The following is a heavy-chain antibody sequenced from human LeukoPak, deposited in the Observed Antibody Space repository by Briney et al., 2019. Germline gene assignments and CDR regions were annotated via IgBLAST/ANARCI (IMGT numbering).Heavy chain of an antibody. CDR3: ARDPDSSGYYSLGDI. D-gene: IGHD3-22*01. CDR1: GFTFSSYG. Sequence: GRSLRLSCAASGFTFSSYGMHWVRQAPGKGLEWVAVIWYDGSNKYYADSVKGRFTISRDNSKNTLYLKMNSLTAEDTAVYYCARDPDSSGYYSLGDIWGQGTMVTVSS. J-gene: IGHJ3*02. V-gene: IGHV3-33*01. CDR2: IWYDGSNK.